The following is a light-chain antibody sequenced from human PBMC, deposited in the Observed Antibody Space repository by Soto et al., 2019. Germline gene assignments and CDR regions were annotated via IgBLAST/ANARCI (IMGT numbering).Light chain of an antibody. CDR3: QQYGTSPET. Sequence: EIVLTQSPATLSLSPGERASLSCRASHSVSSYLAWYQQRPGQAPRLLIYGASSRAAGIPDRFSGSGSGTDFTLTISRLEPEDLAVYYCQQYGTSPETFGQGTKVDIK. CDR2: GAS. J-gene: IGKJ1*01. CDR1: HSVSSY. V-gene: IGKV3-20*01.